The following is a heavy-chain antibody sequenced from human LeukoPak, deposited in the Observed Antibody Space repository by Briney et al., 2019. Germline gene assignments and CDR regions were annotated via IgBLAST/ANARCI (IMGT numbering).Heavy chain of an antibody. CDR3: ASGGLVSRYLDH. J-gene: IGHJ4*02. CDR2: IFHSGST. V-gene: IGHV4-4*02. CDR1: GGSISSSTW. D-gene: IGHD3-9*01. Sequence: SETLSLTCVVSGGSISSSTWWTWVRLPPGKGLDWIGEIFHSGSTNLNPSLKSRLTMSVDESRHQFSLKLTSVTAADTAVYYCASGGLVSRYLDHWGQGTLVTVSS.